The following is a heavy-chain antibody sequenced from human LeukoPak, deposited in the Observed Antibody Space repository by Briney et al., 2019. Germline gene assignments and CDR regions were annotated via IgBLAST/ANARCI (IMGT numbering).Heavy chain of an antibody. CDR2: IFSGGNT. J-gene: IGHJ4*02. CDR1: GFSVSSAY. Sequence: PGGSLRLSCAASGFSVSSAYMNWVRQAPGKGLQWVSVIFSGGNTYYADSVKARFTISRDNSKNTLYLQVNSLRAEDTAVYYCARGGVGTYSFDYWGQGTLVTVSS. CDR3: ARGGVGTYSFDY. V-gene: IGHV3-53*01. D-gene: IGHD1-26*01.